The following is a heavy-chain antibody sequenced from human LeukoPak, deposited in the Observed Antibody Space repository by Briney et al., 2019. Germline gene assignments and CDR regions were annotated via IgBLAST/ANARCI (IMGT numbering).Heavy chain of an antibody. Sequence: GGSLRLSCAASGFTFSSYAMSWVRQAPGKGLEWVSAISGSGASTYYADSVKGRFTVSRDNSKNTLYLQMNSLRAEDTAACYRAKDFIAVADYMDVWGKGTTVTVSS. CDR1: GFTFSSYA. CDR3: AKDFIAVADYMDV. V-gene: IGHV3-23*01. CDR2: ISGSGAST. J-gene: IGHJ6*03. D-gene: IGHD6-19*01.